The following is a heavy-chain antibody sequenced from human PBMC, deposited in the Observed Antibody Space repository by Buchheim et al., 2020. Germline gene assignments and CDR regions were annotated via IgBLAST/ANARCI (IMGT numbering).Heavy chain of an antibody. D-gene: IGHD2-8*01. CDR2: ISYDGSNK. Sequence: QVQLVESGGGVVQPGRSLRLSCAASGFTFSSYAMHWVRQAPGKGLEWVAVISYDGSNKYYADSVKGRFTISRDNSKKTLYLQMNSLRADDTAVYYCAGGVNWFDPWGQGTL. J-gene: IGHJ5*02. CDR3: AGGVNWFDP. V-gene: IGHV3-30*04. CDR1: GFTFSSYA.